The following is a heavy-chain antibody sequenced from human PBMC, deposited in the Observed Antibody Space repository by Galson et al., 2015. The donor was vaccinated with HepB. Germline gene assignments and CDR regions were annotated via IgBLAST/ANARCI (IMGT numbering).Heavy chain of an antibody. J-gene: IGHJ5*02. CDR3: ARDRNDFWSGSWFDP. D-gene: IGHD3-3*01. V-gene: IGHV1-18*01. Sequence: SVKVSCKASGYTFTSYGISWVRQAPGQGLEWMGWISAYNGNTNYAQKLQGRVTMTTDTSTSTAYMELRSLRSDDTAVYYCARDRNDFWSGSWFDPWGQGTLVTVSS. CDR2: ISAYNGNT. CDR1: GYTFTSYG.